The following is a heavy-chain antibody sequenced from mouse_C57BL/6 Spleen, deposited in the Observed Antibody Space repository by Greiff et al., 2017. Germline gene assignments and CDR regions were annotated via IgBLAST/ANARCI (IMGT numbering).Heavy chain of an antibody. D-gene: IGHD3-2*02. CDR1: GFSLTSYG. CDR3: ASQSVGDSSGYVVAY. CDR2: IWRGGST. J-gene: IGHJ3*01. Sequence: QVQLQQPGPGLVQPSQSLSITCTVSGFSLTSYGVHWVRQSPGKGLEWLGVIWRGGSTDYNAAFMSRLSSTKDNSKSQVFFKMNSLQANDTSIYYCASQSVGDSSGYVVAYWGQGTLVTVSA. V-gene: IGHV2-5*01.